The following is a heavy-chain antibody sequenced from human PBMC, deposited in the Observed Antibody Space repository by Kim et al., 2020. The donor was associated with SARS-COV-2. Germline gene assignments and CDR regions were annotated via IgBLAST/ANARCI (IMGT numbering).Heavy chain of an antibody. CDR1: GFSFSDYS. J-gene: IGHJ2*01. V-gene: IGHV3-21*01. CDR2: ISSSTSYR. Sequence: GGSLRLSCEASGFSFSDYSMNWVRQAPGKGLEWVSYISSSTSYRYYADSVKGRFTISRDRAKNSLYLQMDSLRAEDTAVYYCARDMGNAIFTRWFFDLWGRGTRVVVSS. CDR3: ARDMGNAIFTRWFFDL. D-gene: IGHD2-21*01.